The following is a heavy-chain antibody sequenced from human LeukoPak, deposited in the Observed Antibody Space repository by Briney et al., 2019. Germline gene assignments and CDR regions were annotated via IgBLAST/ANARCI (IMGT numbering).Heavy chain of an antibody. V-gene: IGHV4-4*07. CDR2: IYTSGST. J-gene: IGHJ6*03. CDR3: ARRYCSGGSCYFPYYYYYIDV. Sequence: SETLSLTCTVSGGSISSCYWSWIRQPAGKGLEWIGRIYTSGSTNYNPSLKSRVTMSVDTSKNQFSLKLSSVTAADTAVYYCARRYCSGGSCYFPYYYYYIDVWGKGTTVTVSS. CDR1: GGSISSCY. D-gene: IGHD2-15*01.